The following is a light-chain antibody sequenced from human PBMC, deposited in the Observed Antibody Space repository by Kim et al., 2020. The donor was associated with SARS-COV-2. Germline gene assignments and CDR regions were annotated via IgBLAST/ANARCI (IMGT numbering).Light chain of an antibody. V-gene: IGKV1-39*01. CDR1: QNISFQ. CDR3: HQSFRSPQT. Sequence: DIQMTQSPSSLSASLGDRVTITCRASQNISFQLNWYQQKAGKAPNLLIYGASNLERGVPSTFSGSGSGTDFTLTISSLQPADFATYYCHQSFRSPQTFGQGTKVDIK. CDR2: GAS. J-gene: IGKJ1*01.